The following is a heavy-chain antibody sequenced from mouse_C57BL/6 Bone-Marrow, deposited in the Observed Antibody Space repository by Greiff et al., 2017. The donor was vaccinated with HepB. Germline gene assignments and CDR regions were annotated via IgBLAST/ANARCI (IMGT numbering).Heavy chain of an antibody. V-gene: IGHV1-55*01. J-gene: IGHJ4*01. CDR1: GYTFTSYW. CDR3: ASGGYPYYAMDY. CDR2: IYPGSGST. D-gene: IGHD1-1*02. Sequence: QVQLQQPGAELVKPGASVKMSCKASGYTFTSYWITWVKQRPGQGLAWIGDIYPGSGSTNYNEKFKSKATLTVDTSSSTAYMQLSSLTSEDSAVYYCASGGYPYYAMDYWGQGTSVTVSS.